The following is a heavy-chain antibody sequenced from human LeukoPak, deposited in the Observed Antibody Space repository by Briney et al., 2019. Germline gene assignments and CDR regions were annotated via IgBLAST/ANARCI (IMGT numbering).Heavy chain of an antibody. D-gene: IGHD4-17*01. CDR2: IRYDGSNK. Sequence: GGSLRLSCAASGFPFGSYGMHWVRQAPGKGLDWVAFIRYDGSNKFYSDSVRGRFTISRDNSKSTLYLQMNSLRPEDTAVYYCAREDGWGQGTLVTVSS. J-gene: IGHJ4*02. CDR1: GFPFGSYG. CDR3: AREDG. V-gene: IGHV3-30*02.